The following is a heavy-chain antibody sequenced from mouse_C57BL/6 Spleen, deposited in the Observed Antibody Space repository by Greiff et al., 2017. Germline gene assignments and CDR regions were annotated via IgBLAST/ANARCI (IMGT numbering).Heavy chain of an antibody. J-gene: IGHJ2*01. CDR2: IDPETGGT. D-gene: IGHD4-1*01. Sequence: VKLQESGAELVRPGASVTLSCKASGYTFTDYEMHWVKQTPVHGLEWIGAIDPETGGTAYNQKFKGKAILTADKSSSTAYMELRSLTSEDSAVYYCTDKLGFDYWGQGTTLTVSS. V-gene: IGHV1-15*01. CDR1: GYTFTDYE. CDR3: TDKLGFDY.